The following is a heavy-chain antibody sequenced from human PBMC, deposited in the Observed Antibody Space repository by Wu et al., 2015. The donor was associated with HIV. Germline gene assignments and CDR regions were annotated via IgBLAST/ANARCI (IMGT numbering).Heavy chain of an antibody. CDR3: ARAYYVFLELVISNGGFAT. J-gene: IGHJ4*02. V-gene: IGHV1-18*01. Sequence: QVQLVQSGAEVKKPGASVKVSCKASGYTFTSYGISWVRQAPGQGLEWMGWISAYNGNTNYAQKLQGRVTMTTDTSTSTAYMELRSLRSDDTAVYYCARAYYVFLELVISNGGFATWGQGTLVHRLL. D-gene: IGHD3-3*01. CDR2: ISAYNGNT. CDR1: GYTFTSYG.